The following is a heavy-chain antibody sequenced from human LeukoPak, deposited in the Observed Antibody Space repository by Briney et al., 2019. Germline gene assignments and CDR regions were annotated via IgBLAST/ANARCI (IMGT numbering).Heavy chain of an antibody. CDR1: GFTFNNYW. J-gene: IGHJ3*02. V-gene: IGHV3-7*02. D-gene: IGHD3-10*01. CDR3: ASLSGGTAFDI. Sequence: GGSLRLSCAASGFTFNNYWMSWVRQAPGKGLEWVANIKQDGSEKYYVDSVKGRFTISRDNAKNSLYLQMNSLRAEDTAVYYCASLSGGTAFDIWGQGTMVTVSS. CDR2: IKQDGSEK.